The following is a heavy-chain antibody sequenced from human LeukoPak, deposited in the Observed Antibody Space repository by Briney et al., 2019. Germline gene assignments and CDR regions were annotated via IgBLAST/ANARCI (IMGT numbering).Heavy chain of an antibody. CDR2: LTDSGGTT. Sequence: GGSLRLSCVASGFTFSSYAMGWVRQAPGKRPEWVSSLTDSGGTTYYVDSVKGRFTISRDNSKNTLYLHMNSLRAEDTAVYYCAKDRYCGGDCYSLSWFDPWGQGTLVTVSS. CDR3: AKDRYCGGDCYSLSWFDP. J-gene: IGHJ5*02. D-gene: IGHD2-21*02. V-gene: IGHV3-23*01. CDR1: GFTFSSYA.